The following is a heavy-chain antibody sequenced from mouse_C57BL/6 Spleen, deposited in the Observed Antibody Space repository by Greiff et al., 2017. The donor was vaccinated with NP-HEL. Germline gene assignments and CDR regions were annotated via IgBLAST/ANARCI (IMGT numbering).Heavy chain of an antibody. D-gene: IGHD1-1*02. CDR3: ARGVAYDYFDY. Sequence: EVMLVESGGGLVKPGGSLKLSCAASGFTFSDSGMHWVRQAPEKGLEWVAYISSGSSTLYYADTVKGRFTISRDNAKNTLFLQMTSLRSEDTAMYYCARGVAYDYFDYWGQGTTLTVSS. V-gene: IGHV5-17*01. CDR2: ISSGSSTL. J-gene: IGHJ2*01. CDR1: GFTFSDSG.